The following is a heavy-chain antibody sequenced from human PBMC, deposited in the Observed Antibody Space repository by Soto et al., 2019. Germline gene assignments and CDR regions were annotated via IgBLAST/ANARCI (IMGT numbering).Heavy chain of an antibody. CDR2: IIPIFGTA. V-gene: IGHV1-69*12. CDR3: ARARVLYGASDY. CDR1: AGTFSSYA. Sequence: QVQLVQSGAEVKKPGSSVKVSCKASAGTFSSYAISWVRQSPGQGLEWMGGIIPIFGTANYAQKFQGRVTITADESTSTAYMELSSLRSVDTAVYYCARARVLYGASDYWGQGTLVTVSS. D-gene: IGHD2-2*02. J-gene: IGHJ4*02.